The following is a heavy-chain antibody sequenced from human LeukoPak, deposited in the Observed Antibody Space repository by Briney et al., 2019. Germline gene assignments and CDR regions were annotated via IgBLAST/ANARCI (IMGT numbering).Heavy chain of an antibody. J-gene: IGHJ4*02. CDR2: IIPIFGTA. Sequence: SVKVSCKASGGTFSSYAISWVRQAPGQGLEWMGGIIPIFGTANYAQKFQGRVTITADESTSTAYMELSSLRSEDTAVYYCARGAGELRGGIFDYWGQGTLVTVSS. CDR1: GGTFSSYA. V-gene: IGHV1-69*13. CDR3: ARGAGELRGGIFDY. D-gene: IGHD1-26*01.